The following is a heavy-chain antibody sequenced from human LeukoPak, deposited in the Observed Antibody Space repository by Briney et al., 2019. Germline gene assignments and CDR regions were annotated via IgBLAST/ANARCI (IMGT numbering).Heavy chain of an antibody. Sequence: SETLSLTCTVSGGSISSSSYYWGWIRQTPGKGLEWIGSIYYSGSTYYNPSLKSRVTISVDTSKNQFSLKLSSVTAADTAVYYCARTGYSSSWYDSGAFDIWGQGTMVTVSS. J-gene: IGHJ3*02. CDR2: IYYSGST. CDR1: GGSISSSSYY. V-gene: IGHV4-39*01. D-gene: IGHD6-13*01. CDR3: ARTGYSSSWYDSGAFDI.